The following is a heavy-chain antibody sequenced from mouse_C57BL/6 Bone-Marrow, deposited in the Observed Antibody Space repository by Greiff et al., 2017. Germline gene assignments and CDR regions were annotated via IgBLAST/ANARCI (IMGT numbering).Heavy chain of an antibody. Sequence: EVMLVESGGGLVQPGGSMKLSCVASGFTFSNYWMNWVRQSPEKGLEWVAQIRLKSDNYATHYAESVKGRFTISRDDSKSSVYLQMNNLRAEDTGIYYCTGGGYYSWFAYWGQGTLVTVSA. J-gene: IGHJ3*01. CDR1: GFTFSNYW. D-gene: IGHD2-3*01. V-gene: IGHV6-3*01. CDR2: IRLKSDNYAT. CDR3: TGGGYYSWFAY.